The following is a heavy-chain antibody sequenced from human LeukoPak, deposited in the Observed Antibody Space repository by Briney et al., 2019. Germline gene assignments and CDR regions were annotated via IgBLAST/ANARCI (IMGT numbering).Heavy chain of an antibody. CDR3: ASSGSYRFDY. CDR1: GFTFSSYS. V-gene: IGHV3-48*02. D-gene: IGHD1-26*01. J-gene: IGHJ4*02. CDR2: ITASGTAM. Sequence: GGSLRRSCAASGFTFSSYSMNWVRQAPGKGLEWVSHITASGTAMFYADSVKGRFTISRDNAKNSLYLQMNSLRDEDTAVYYCASSGSYRFDYWGQGTLVTVSS.